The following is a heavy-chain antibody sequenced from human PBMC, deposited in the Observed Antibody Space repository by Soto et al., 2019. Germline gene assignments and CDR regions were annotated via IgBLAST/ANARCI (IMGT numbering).Heavy chain of an antibody. J-gene: IGHJ4*02. Sequence: PSETLSLTCAVYGRSFSGYYWSWIRQPPGKGLEWIGEINHSGSTNYNPSLKSRVTISVDTSKNQFSLKLSSVTAADTAVYYCARSGGITIFGVVIVYFDYWGQGTLVTVSS. CDR3: ARSGGITIFGVVIVYFDY. D-gene: IGHD3-3*01. V-gene: IGHV4-34*01. CDR1: GRSFSGYY. CDR2: INHSGST.